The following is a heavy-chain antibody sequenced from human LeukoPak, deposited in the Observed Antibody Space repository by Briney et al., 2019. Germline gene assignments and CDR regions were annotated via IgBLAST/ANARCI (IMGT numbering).Heavy chain of an antibody. CDR3: ARSRGYSGYDSDY. CDR2: INPNSGGT. Sequence: ASVKVSCKASGYTFTGYYMHWVRQAPGQGLEWMGWINPNSGGTNYAQKFQGRVTMTRDTSISTAYMELSRLRSEDTAVYYCARSRGYSGYDSDYWGQGTLVTVSS. D-gene: IGHD5-12*01. CDR1: GYTFTGYY. V-gene: IGHV1-2*02. J-gene: IGHJ4*02.